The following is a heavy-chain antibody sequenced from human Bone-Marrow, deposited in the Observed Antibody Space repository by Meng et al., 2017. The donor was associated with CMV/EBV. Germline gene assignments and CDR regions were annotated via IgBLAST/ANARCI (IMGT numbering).Heavy chain of an antibody. D-gene: IGHD3-22*01. CDR3: ARGVDYYDSSGYYY. V-gene: IGHV4-34*01. Sequence: QWGAGLLEPSETLSLTCAVYGGSFSGYYWSWIRQPPGKGLEWIGEINHSGSTNYNPSLKSRVTISVDTSKNQFSLKLSSVTAADTAVYYCARGVDYYDSSGYYYWGQGTLVTVSS. CDR1: GGSFSGYY. J-gene: IGHJ4*02. CDR2: INHSGST.